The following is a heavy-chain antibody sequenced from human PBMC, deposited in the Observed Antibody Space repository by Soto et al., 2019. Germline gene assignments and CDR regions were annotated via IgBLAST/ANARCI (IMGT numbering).Heavy chain of an antibody. V-gene: IGHV3-33*01. Sequence: GGSLRLSCAASGFAFSSYGMHWVRQAPGKGLEWVALVWYDGSNKYYVDSVKGRFTISRDNSKNTLYLQMNSLRAEDTAVYYCARHGESDYSNYPQIYYYYYMNVWGKGTTVTVPS. CDR3: ARHGESDYSNYPQIYYYYYMNV. J-gene: IGHJ6*03. CDR1: GFAFSSYG. D-gene: IGHD4-4*01. CDR2: VWYDGSNK.